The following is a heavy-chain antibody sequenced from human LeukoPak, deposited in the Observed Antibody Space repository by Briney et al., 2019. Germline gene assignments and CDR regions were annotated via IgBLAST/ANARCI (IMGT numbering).Heavy chain of an antibody. J-gene: IGHJ4*02. CDR2: IKYDGSEK. V-gene: IGHV3-7*03. D-gene: IGHD6-13*01. CDR1: GFTFSSYW. Sequence: GGSLRLSCAASGFTFSSYWMSWVRQAPGKGPEWVASIKYDGSEKYYVDSVKGRFTVSRDNAQNSLTLQMNSLRAEDTAVYYCARDGPAAGLYFDYWGQGTLVTVSS. CDR3: ARDGPAAGLYFDY.